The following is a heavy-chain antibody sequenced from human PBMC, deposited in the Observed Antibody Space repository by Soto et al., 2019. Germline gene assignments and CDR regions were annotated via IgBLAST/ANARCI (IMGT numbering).Heavy chain of an antibody. Sequence: PVDSLKLSCKCSGYSFTSYWISWVRQVPGKGLEWMGRIDPSDSYTNYSPSFQGHVTISADKSISTAYLQWSSLKASDTAMYYCARHIQGGGYSYGDDYWGQGTMVNVS. CDR2: IDPSDSYT. V-gene: IGHV5-10-1*01. CDR1: GYSFTSYW. CDR3: ARHIQGGGYSYGDDY. J-gene: IGHJ4*02. D-gene: IGHD5-18*01.